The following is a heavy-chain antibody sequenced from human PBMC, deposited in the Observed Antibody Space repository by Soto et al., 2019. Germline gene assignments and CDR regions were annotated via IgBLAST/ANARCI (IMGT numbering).Heavy chain of an antibody. J-gene: IGHJ6*02. CDR1: GYSFTSYW. CDR2: IYPGDSDT. D-gene: IGHD4-4*01. Sequence: PGESLKISCKGSGYSFTSYWIGWVRQLPGKGLEWMGIIYPGDSDTRYSPSFQGHVTITVDKSTSTADLQWNTLKASDTAMYYCARHISNCRYYYYAMDVWGQGTTVTVSS. V-gene: IGHV5-51*01. CDR3: ARHISNCRYYYYAMDV.